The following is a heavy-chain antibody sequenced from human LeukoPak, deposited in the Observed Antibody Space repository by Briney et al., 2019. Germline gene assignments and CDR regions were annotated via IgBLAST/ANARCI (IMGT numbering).Heavy chain of an antibody. CDR3: ARNYVHNTKYFAS. CDR2: ISPNIDDT. Sequence: GASVKVPYMASGYTFSDYYILWVRQAPGQGLEWMGWISPNIDDTNFAQIFQGRVIMTRDTSISTAYMELSRLTSDDTALYYCARNYVHNTKYFASSGEGALVTVSS. J-gene: IGHJ4*02. CDR1: GYTFSDYY. D-gene: IGHD1-7*01. V-gene: IGHV1-2*02.